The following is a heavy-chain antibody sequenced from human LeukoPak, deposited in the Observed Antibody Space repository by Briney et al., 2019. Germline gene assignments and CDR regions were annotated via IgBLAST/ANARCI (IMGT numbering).Heavy chain of an antibody. CDR1: GGSISSYY. J-gene: IGHJ3*02. V-gene: IGHV4-4*07. CDR2: IYTSGST. D-gene: IGHD2-21*02. Sequence: SETLSLTCTVSGGSISSYYWSWIRQPAGKGLEWIGHIYTSGSTNYNPSLKSRVTMSVDTSKNQFSLKLSSVTAADTAVYYCATLVSHCGGDCYSEAFDIWGQGTMVTVSS. CDR3: ATLVSHCGGDCYSEAFDI.